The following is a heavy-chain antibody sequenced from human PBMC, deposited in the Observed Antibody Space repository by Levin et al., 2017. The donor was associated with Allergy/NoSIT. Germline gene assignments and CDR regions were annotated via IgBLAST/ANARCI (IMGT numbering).Heavy chain of an antibody. D-gene: IGHD5-18*01. V-gene: IGHV4-59*01. J-gene: IGHJ4*02. CDR2: IYYSGST. Sequence: SQTLSLTCTVSGGSISSYYWSWIRQPPGKGLEWIGYIYYSGSTNYNPSLKSRVTISVDTSKNQFSLKLSSVTAADTAVYYCARYIQPPYYFDYWGQGTLVTVSS. CDR1: GGSISSYY. CDR3: ARYIQPPYYFDY.